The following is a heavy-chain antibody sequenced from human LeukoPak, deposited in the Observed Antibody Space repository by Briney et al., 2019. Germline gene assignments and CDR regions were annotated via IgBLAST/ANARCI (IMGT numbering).Heavy chain of an antibody. CDR2: IIPIFDTA. D-gene: IGHD3-3*01. J-gene: IGHJ6*02. Sequence: SVKVSCKASGGTFSSYAISWVRQAPGQGLEWMGGIIPIFDTANYAQKFQGGVTITADESTSTAYMELSSLRSEDTAVYYCARGTKGSYDFWSGYWRDYYYYYYGMDVWGQGTTVTVSS. V-gene: IGHV1-69*13. CDR1: GGTFSSYA. CDR3: ARGTKGSYDFWSGYWRDYYYYYYGMDV.